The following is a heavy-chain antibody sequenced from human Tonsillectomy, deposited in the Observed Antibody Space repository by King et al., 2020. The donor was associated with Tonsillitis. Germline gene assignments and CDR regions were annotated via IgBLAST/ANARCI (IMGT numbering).Heavy chain of an antibody. CDR1: GFAFNTYA. CDR3: PKAXXTTXYXSDWXDL. J-gene: IGHJ5*01. Sequence: VQLVESXGDWVQPGESLRLSCTASGFAFNTYAMXWVRQTPGKGLEWVSSISDNDADTYYVDSTEGRFSISRDKIRNTLYLQMNRLRPDDTAVYYCPKAXXTTXYXSDWXDLXGXGTLVTXXS. D-gene: IGHD1-14*01. V-gene: IGHV3-23*04. CDR2: ISDNDADT.